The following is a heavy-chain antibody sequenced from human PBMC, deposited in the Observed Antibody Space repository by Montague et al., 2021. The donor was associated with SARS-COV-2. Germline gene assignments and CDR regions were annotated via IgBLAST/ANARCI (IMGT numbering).Heavy chain of an antibody. CDR3: AGGQQMNYFDF. CDR1: GASITTYY. Sequence: SETLSLTCAVSGASITTYYWSWIRQPPGQGLEWIGHIYYNEKTNYNPSLKSRVTNSMDTPKNHFSLKVTSVTAADTAHYFCAGGQQMNYFDFWGQATLVTVSS. D-gene: IGHD1/OR15-1a*01. V-gene: IGHV4-59*13. J-gene: IGHJ4*02. CDR2: IYYNEKT.